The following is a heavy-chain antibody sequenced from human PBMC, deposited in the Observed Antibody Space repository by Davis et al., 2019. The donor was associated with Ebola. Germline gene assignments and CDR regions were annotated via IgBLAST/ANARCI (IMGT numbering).Heavy chain of an antibody. CDR1: GFTFSSYW. CDR3: ARVSSGWAFIDY. Sequence: GESLKISCAASGFTFSSYWMHWVRQAPGKGLVWVSRINSDGSSTNYADSVKGRFTISRDNAKNTLYLQMNSLRAEDTAVYYCARVSSGWAFIDYWGQGTLVTVSS. V-gene: IGHV3-74*01. CDR2: INSDGSST. D-gene: IGHD6-19*01. J-gene: IGHJ4*02.